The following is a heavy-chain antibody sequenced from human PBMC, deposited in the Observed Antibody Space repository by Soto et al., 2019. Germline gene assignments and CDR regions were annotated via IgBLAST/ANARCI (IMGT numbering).Heavy chain of an antibody. J-gene: IGHJ4*02. CDR2: INTYNGMT. D-gene: IGHD5-12*01. CDR3: AKSPRGEMATD. V-gene: IGHV1-18*01. Sequence: QVQLVQSGGEVKKPGASVTVSCKASGYTFIHYHITWVRQAPGQGLEWMAWINTYNGMTDYAQRFQGRVTMTRDISTSTAYMELRNLGSDDTAVYFCAKSPRGEMATDWGQGTLVTVSS. CDR1: GYTFIHYH.